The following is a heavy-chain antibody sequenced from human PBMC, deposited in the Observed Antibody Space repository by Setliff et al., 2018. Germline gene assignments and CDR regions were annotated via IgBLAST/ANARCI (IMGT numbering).Heavy chain of an antibody. D-gene: IGHD3-16*01. V-gene: IGHV4-39*07. Sequence: SETLSLTCTVSGASISGNSYYWAWIRQPPGKGLEWIASTYYGGNTYYNPSLKSRVTMSVDTSKSQFSLKLTSVTAADTAVYFCARAAARAEYSDTSAYLPFDFWGLGTLVTVSS. J-gene: IGHJ4*02. CDR3: ARAAARAEYSDTSAYLPFDF. CDR1: GASISGNSYY. CDR2: TYYGGNT.